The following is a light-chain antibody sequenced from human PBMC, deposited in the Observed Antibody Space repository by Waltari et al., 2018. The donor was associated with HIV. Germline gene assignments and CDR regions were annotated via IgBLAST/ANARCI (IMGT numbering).Light chain of an antibody. CDR2: DKA. Sequence: SSELTQDPAVSVALGQTVRITCQGDTLRSYSASWYQQKPGQAPVLVRYDKANRPPGIPDRFSGSSSGNTVSLTITGAQAEDEADYYCHSRDSSGNLWVFGGGTMVTVL. V-gene: IGLV3-19*01. J-gene: IGLJ3*02. CDR3: HSRDSSGNLWV. CDR1: TLRSYS.